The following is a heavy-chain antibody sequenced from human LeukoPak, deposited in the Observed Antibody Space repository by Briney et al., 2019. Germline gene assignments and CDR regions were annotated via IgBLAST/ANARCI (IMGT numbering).Heavy chain of an antibody. CDR3: ARDLGDSGSYSSFDY. V-gene: IGHV3-30*04. Sequence: GGSLRLSCAASGFTFSSYAMHWVRQAPGKGLEWVAVISYDGSNKYYADSVKGRFTISRDNSKNTLYLQMNSLRAEDTAVYYCARDLGDSGSYSSFDYWGQGTLVTVSS. D-gene: IGHD1-26*01. J-gene: IGHJ4*02. CDR1: GFTFSSYA. CDR2: ISYDGSNK.